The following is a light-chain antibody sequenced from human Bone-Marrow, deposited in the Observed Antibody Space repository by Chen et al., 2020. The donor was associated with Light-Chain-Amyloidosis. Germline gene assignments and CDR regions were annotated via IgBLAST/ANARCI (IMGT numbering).Light chain of an antibody. CDR3: QSADSSGTYGVI. CDR1: DLPTKY. J-gene: IGLJ2*01. V-gene: IGLV3-25*03. Sequence: SSELTQPPSAAVSPGQTARITCSGDDLPTKYAYWYQQKPGQAPVLVIHRDTERPSGISERFSGASSGTTATLTISGVQAEDEADYHCQSADSSGTYGVIFGGGTKLTVL. CDR2: RDT.